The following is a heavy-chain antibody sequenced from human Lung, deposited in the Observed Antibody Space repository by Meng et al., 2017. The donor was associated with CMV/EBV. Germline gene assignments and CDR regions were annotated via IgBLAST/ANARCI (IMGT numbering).Heavy chain of an antibody. Sequence: ASVKVSCKASGYTFTTYSITWVRQAPGQGLEWMGWISPYNGNTEYAQKFQGRVTMTTDTSTSTAYMEVRSLTSDDTAMYYCARGSWNYDFWGRGTLAAFSS. CDR2: ISPYNGNT. J-gene: IGHJ4*02. CDR1: GYTFTTYS. CDR3: ARGSWNYDF. D-gene: IGHD1-7*01. V-gene: IGHV1-18*01.